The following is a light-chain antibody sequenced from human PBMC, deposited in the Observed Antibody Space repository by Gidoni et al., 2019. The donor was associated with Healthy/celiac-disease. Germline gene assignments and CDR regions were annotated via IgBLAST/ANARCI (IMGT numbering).Light chain of an antibody. J-gene: IGKJ4*01. V-gene: IGKV3-20*01. CDR2: GAS. CDR1: QSVRSRY. Sequence: ELVSTQPPGTLSLSPGESATLSCRASQSVRSRYLAWYQQKPGQAPRLLIYGASSRATGVPDRFSGSGSGTDFTLTISRLEPEDFAVYYCQQYGSSPLTFGGGTKVEIK. CDR3: QQYGSSPLT.